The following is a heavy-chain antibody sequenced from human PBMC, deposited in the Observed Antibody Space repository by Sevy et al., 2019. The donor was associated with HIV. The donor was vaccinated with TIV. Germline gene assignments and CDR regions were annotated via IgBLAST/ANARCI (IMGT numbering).Heavy chain of an antibody. J-gene: IGHJ4*02. Sequence: GGSLRLSCAASGFTVNSNYMTWVRQAPGKGLEGVSVIHSDDTTYHADSVKDRFSISRDNFTNTLYLHMSSLRAEDTAVYYCAGGKSGYGYALNYWGQGTLVTVSS. CDR2: IHSDDTT. CDR1: GFTVNSNY. CDR3: AGGKSGYGYALNY. D-gene: IGHD5-18*01. V-gene: IGHV3-66*01.